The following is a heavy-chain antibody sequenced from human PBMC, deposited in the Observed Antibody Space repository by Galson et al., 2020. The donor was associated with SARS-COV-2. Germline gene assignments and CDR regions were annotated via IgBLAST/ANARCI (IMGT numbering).Heavy chain of an antibody. D-gene: IGHD2-21*02. V-gene: IGHV4-4*02. CDR3: SIIIVTAYYFSYMDV. CDR1: GGSISSSDW. Sequence: SETLSLTCAVSGGSISSSDWWGWVRQPPGKGLEWIGEIFHSGYTNYNPSLKSRVTMSVDTSKNQFSLKLSSVTAADTALYYCSIIIVTAYYFSYMDVWGKGTTVTVSS. CDR2: IFHSGYT. J-gene: IGHJ6*03.